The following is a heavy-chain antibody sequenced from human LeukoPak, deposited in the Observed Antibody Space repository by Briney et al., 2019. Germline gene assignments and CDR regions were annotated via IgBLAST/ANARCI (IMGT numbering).Heavy chain of an antibody. CDR3: ARDFLYSSGSDY. D-gene: IGHD3-22*01. CDR2: IYSGGST. Sequence: PGGSLRLSCAASGFTVSSNYMSWVRQAPGKGLEWVSVIYSGGSTYYADSVKGRFTISRDNAKNSLYLQMNSLRAEDTAVYYCARDFLYSSGSDYWGQGTLVTVSS. V-gene: IGHV3-53*01. J-gene: IGHJ4*02. CDR1: GFTVSSNY.